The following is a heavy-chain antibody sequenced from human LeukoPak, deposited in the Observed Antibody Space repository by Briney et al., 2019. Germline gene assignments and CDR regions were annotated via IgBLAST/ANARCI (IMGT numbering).Heavy chain of an antibody. Sequence: SETLSLTCTVSGGSISSGDYYWCWIRQPPGKGLEWIGYIYYSGSTYYSPSLKSRVTISVDTSKNQFSLKLSSVTAADTAVYYCARASNYYGSGSYYYTPDYWGQGTLVTVSS. CDR2: IYYSGST. D-gene: IGHD3-10*01. V-gene: IGHV4-30-4*02. CDR3: ARASNYYGSGSYYYTPDY. J-gene: IGHJ4*02. CDR1: GGSISSGDYY.